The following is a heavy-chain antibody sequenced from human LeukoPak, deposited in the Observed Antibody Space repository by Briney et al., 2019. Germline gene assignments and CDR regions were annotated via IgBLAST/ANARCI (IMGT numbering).Heavy chain of an antibody. V-gene: IGHV3-33*01. CDR3: ARDRSTTHFDY. Sequence: TGGSLRLSCAASGFTFSSYGMHWVRQAPGKGLEWVAMIWYDGSNTYYADSVEGRFTISRDNSKNTLFLQMDSLRAEDTAVYYCARDRSTTHFDYWGQGTLVTVSS. J-gene: IGHJ4*02. D-gene: IGHD5/OR15-5a*01. CDR1: GFTFSSYG. CDR2: IWYDGSNT.